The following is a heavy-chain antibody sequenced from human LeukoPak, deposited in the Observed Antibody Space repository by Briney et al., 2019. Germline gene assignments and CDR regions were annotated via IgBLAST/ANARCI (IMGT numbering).Heavy chain of an antibody. CDR3: ARDLSWGSYTS. CDR1: GFNFNIYW. CDR2: VDSEGTTT. J-gene: IGHJ4*02. V-gene: IGHV3-74*01. Sequence: GGSLRLSCAASGFNFNIYWMHWVRQVPGKGLVWVSRVDSEGTTTTYADSVKGRFTISRDNAKNTMYLQMNSLRAEDTAVYYCARDLSWGSYTSWGQGTLVTVSS. D-gene: IGHD3-16*01.